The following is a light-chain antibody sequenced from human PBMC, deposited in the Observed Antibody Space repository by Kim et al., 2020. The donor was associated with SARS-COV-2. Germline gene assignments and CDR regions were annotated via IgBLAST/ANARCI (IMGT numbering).Light chain of an antibody. CDR2: VNNDGSH. CDR1: SGHITNA. Sequence: QPVLTQSPSASASLGASVKLTCTLSSGHITNAIAWHQQQTEKAPRYLMKVNNDGSHIKGDGIPDRFSGSSSGAERYLIISSLQSEDEADYFCQTWGTGIQVFGGGTKVTVL. J-gene: IGLJ2*01. CDR3: QTWGTGIQV. V-gene: IGLV4-69*01.